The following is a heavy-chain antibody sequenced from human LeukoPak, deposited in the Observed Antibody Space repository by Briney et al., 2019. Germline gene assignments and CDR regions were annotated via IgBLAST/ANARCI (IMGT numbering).Heavy chain of an antibody. CDR1: GFTFSSYG. V-gene: IGHV3-23*01. D-gene: IGHD3-22*01. J-gene: IGHJ4*02. CDR3: ARDMGYDSSGYLVGFDY. Sequence: GGTLRLSCAASGFTFSSYGMNWVRQAPGKGLEWVSGISGSGGSTYYADSVKGRFTISRDNSKNTLYLQMNSLRAEDTAVYYCARDMGYDSSGYLVGFDYWGQGTLVTVSS. CDR2: ISGSGGST.